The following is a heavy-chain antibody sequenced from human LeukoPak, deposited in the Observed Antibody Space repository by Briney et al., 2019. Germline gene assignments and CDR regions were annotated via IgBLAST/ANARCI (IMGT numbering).Heavy chain of an antibody. D-gene: IGHD5-18*01. CDR1: GGSISSYY. CDR3: ARDVGGYNYGYSVDY. V-gene: IGHV4-4*07. Sequence: SETLSLTCTVSGGSISSYYWSWIRQPAGKGLEWNGRIYTSGSTSYNSSLKSRVTMSVDTSKNQFSLKLRSVTAADTAVYYCARDVGGYNYGYSVDYWGQGTLVSVSS. J-gene: IGHJ4*02. CDR2: IYTSGST.